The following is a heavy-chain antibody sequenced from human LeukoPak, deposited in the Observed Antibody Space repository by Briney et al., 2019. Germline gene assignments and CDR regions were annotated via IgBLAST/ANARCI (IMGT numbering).Heavy chain of an antibody. Sequence: PSDTLSLTCTVSGGSISSSSYYWGWIRQPPGKGLEWIGNIYFSGSTYYNASLQSRVTISIDTAKNQFSLRLNSVTAADTAMYYCAKSGGYGLIDYWGQGTRVTVSS. D-gene: IGHD1-26*01. CDR3: AKSGGYGLIDY. CDR1: GGSISSSSYY. V-gene: IGHV4-39*01. CDR2: IYFSGST. J-gene: IGHJ4*02.